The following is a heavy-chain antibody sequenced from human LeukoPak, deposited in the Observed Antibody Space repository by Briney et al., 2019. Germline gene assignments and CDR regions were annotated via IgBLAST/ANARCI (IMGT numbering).Heavy chain of an antibody. V-gene: IGHV1-24*01. CDR1: GYALTELS. CDR3: ATRPLMVRGAYFDY. J-gene: IGHJ4*02. CDR2: FAPEDGET. D-gene: IGHD3-10*01. Sequence: ASVKVSCKVSGYALTELSMHWVRQVPGKGLEWMGGFAPEDGETIYAQKFQGRVTMTEDTSTDTAYMELSSLRSVDTAVYYCATRPLMVRGAYFDYWGQGTLVTVSS.